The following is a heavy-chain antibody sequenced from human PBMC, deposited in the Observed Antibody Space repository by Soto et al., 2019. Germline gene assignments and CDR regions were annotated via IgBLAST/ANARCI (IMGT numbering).Heavy chain of an antibody. V-gene: IGHV1-46*01. Sequence: ASVKVSCKASGYTFTSYYMHWVRQAPGQGLEWMGIINPSGGSTSYAQKFQGRVTMTRDTSTSTVYMELSSLRSEDTAVYYCARLYGDYVLESDNWFDPWGQGTLVTVSS. J-gene: IGHJ5*02. D-gene: IGHD4-17*01. CDR3: ARLYGDYVLESDNWFDP. CDR1: GYTFTSYY. CDR2: INPSGGST.